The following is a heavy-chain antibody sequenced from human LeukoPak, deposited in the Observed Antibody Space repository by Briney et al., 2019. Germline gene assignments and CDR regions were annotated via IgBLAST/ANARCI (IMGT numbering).Heavy chain of an antibody. D-gene: IGHD3-10*01. CDR2: IYYSGST. CDR1: GGSISSYF. CDR3: ASGENYGSGSYFTYFDH. V-gene: IGHV4-59*01. J-gene: IGHJ4*02. Sequence: PSETLSLTRTVSGGSISSYFWSWIRQPPGKGLEWVGYIYYSGSTNYNPSLKSRVTISLDTSKNQFSLKLSSVTAADTAVYYCASGENYGSGSYFTYFDHWGQGTLVTVSS.